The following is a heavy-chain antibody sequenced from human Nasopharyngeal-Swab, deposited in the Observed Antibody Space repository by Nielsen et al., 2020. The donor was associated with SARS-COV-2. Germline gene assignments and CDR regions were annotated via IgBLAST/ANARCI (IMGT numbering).Heavy chain of an antibody. CDR2: ISGSGDIS. CDR3: AKQRRMVTGAYDY. V-gene: IGHV3-23*01. CDR1: GFTFSSYA. Sequence: GESLKISCAASGFTFSSYAMSWVRQAPGKGLEWVSTISGSGDISYYADSVKGRFTISRDNSNNTLYLQMDSLRAEDTAVYYCAKQRRMVTGAYDYWGQGTLVTVSS. J-gene: IGHJ4*02. D-gene: IGHD5-18*01.